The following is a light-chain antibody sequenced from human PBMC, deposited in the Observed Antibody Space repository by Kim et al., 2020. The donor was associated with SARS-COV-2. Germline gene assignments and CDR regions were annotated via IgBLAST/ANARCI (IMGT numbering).Light chain of an antibody. CDR3: FSRDTSGDHLV. Sequence: ALGQTLRFTCQGDSLRKYYASWSQQKPGQAPVLVIYGKNNRPSGIPDRFSGSSSGDTVSLTITGAQAEDEADYYCFSRDTSGDHLVFGGGTKLTVL. J-gene: IGLJ2*01. CDR1: SLRKYY. V-gene: IGLV3-19*01. CDR2: GKN.